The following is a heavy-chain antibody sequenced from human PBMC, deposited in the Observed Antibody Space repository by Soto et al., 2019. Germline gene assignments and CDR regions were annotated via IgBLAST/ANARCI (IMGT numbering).Heavy chain of an antibody. J-gene: IGHJ4*02. CDR3: AKDGISPAGRGYFYY. CDR2: ISGRGGRT. Sequence: GGSLRLSCAASGFTFSSYAMSWVRQAPGKGLEWVTAISGRGGRTYYADSVKGQFRITRENYKNTMYLQMNSLRAEDTAVYFCAKDGISPAGRGYFYYWGQGTLVTVSS. D-gene: IGHD6-13*01. CDR1: GFTFSSYA. V-gene: IGHV3-23*01.